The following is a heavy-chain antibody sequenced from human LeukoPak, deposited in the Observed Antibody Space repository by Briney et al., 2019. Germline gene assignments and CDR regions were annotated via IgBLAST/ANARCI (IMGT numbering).Heavy chain of an antibody. CDR3: ARDRPSGWYGDYYYGMDV. Sequence: ASVKVSCTASGYTFTSYGISWVRQAPGQGLEWMGWISAYNGNTNYAQKLQGRVTMTTDTSTSTAYMELRSLRSDDTAVYYCARDRPSGWYGDYYYGMDVWGQGTTVTVSS. V-gene: IGHV1-18*01. J-gene: IGHJ6*02. CDR1: GYTFTSYG. CDR2: ISAYNGNT. D-gene: IGHD6-19*01.